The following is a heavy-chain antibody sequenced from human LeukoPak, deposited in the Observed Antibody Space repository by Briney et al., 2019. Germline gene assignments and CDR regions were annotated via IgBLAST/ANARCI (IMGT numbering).Heavy chain of an antibody. CDR3: ARDRGTGGY. CDR2: ISSSSSTI. D-gene: IGHD3-10*01. V-gene: IGHV3-48*04. Sequence: GGSLRLSCAASGFTFSSYWMSWVRQAPGKGLEWVSYISSSSSTIYYADSVKGRFTISRDNAKNSLYLQMNSLRAEDTAVYYCARDRGTGGYWGQGTLVTVSS. J-gene: IGHJ4*02. CDR1: GFTFSSYW.